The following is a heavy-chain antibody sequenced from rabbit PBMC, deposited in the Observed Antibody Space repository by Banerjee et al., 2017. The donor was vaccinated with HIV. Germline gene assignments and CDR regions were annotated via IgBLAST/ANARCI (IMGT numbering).Heavy chain of an antibody. CDR2: INTSTGNT. CDR3: AIMNSRGWGDFNL. Sequence: QQQLEESGGGLVKPEGSLTLSCTASGFSFSNKYVMCWVRQAPGKGLEWIACINTSTGNTVYASWAKGRFTISKTSSTTVTLQMTSLTAADTATYFCAIMNSRGWGDFNLWGQGTLVTVS. J-gene: IGHJ4*01. V-gene: IGHV1S45*01. CDR1: GFSFSNKYV. D-gene: IGHD4-1*01.